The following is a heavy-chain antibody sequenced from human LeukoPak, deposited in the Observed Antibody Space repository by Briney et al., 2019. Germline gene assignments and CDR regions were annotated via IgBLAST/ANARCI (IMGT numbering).Heavy chain of an antibody. J-gene: IGHJ4*02. Sequence: SVKLSRKASGYTFTGYYMHWVRQAPGQGLEWKGWINPNSGGTNYAQKLQGRVTMTRDTSISTAYMGLSRLRSDDTAVYYCARDSIAAAGFDYWGQGTLVTVSS. D-gene: IGHD6-13*01. CDR3: ARDSIAAAGFDY. V-gene: IGHV1-2*02. CDR1: GYTFTGYY. CDR2: INPNSGGT.